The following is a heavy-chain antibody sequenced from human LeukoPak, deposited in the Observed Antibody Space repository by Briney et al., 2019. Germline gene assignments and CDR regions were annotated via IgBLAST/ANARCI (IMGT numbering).Heavy chain of an antibody. D-gene: IGHD3-9*01. Sequence: GGSLRLSCAASGFTFSSYEMNWVRQAPGKGLEWVSYISSSGSTIYYADSVKGRFTISRDNAKNSLYLQMNSLRAEDTAVYYCARTYYDILTATNWFDPWGQGALVTVSS. V-gene: IGHV3-48*03. CDR3: ARTYYDILTATNWFDP. CDR2: ISSSGSTI. CDR1: GFTFSSYE. J-gene: IGHJ5*02.